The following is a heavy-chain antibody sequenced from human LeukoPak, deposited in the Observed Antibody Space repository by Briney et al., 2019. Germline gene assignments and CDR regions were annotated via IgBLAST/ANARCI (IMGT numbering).Heavy chain of an antibody. J-gene: IGHJ5*02. CDR2: IIPIFGTA. CDR3: ASPGGPPYSSGCT. CDR1: GYTFTSYD. D-gene: IGHD6-19*01. V-gene: IGHV1-69*13. Sequence: GASVKVSCKASGYTFTSYDINWVRQAPGQGLEWMGGIIPIFGTANYAQKFQGRVTITADESTSTAYMELSSLRSEDTAVYYCASPGGPPYSSGCTWGQGTLVTVSS.